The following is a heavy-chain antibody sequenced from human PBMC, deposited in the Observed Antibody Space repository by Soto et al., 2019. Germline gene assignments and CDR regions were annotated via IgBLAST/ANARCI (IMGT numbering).Heavy chain of an antibody. V-gene: IGHV4-34*01. J-gene: IGHJ5*02. CDR1: GGSFSGYY. D-gene: IGHD2-15*01. CDR2: INHSGST. CDR3: AGYCSGGSCYPNWFDP. Sequence: PSETLSLTCAVYGGSFSGYYWSWIRQPPGKGLEWIGEINHSGSTNYNPSLKSRVTISVDTSKNQFSLKLSSVTAADTAVYYCAGYCSGGSCYPNWFDPWGQGTLVTVSS.